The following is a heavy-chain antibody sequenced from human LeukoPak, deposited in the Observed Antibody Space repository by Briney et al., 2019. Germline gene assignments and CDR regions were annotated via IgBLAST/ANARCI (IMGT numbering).Heavy chain of an antibody. V-gene: IGHV1-18*01. CDR1: GYTFTSYG. CDR2: ISACNGNT. D-gene: IGHD6-19*01. CDR3: ARVRGSVWYSGEDY. J-gene: IGHJ4*02. Sequence: GASVKVSCKASGYTFTSYGISWVRQAPGQGLEWIGWISACNGNTNYAQKLQGRVTMTTDTSTSTAYMELRSLRSDDTAVYYCARVRGSVWYSGEDYWGQGTLVTVSS.